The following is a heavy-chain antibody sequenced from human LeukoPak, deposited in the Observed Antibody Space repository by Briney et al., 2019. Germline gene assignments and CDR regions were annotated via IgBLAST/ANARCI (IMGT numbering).Heavy chain of an antibody. CDR1: GGSISSGDYY. J-gene: IGHJ5*02. CDR3: ARDHEGGNYGGNSNWFDP. V-gene: IGHV4-61*02. D-gene: IGHD4-23*01. CDR2: VYISGFT. Sequence: PSETLSLXCTVSGGSISSGDYYWSRIRQPAEKGLEWIGRVYISGFTNYNPSLKSRVTISVDTSRNQFSLKLSSVTAADTAVYYCARDHEGGNYGGNSNWFDPWGQGTLVTVSS.